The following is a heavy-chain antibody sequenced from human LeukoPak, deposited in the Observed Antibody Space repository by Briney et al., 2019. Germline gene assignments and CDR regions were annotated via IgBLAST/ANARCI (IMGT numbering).Heavy chain of an antibody. V-gene: IGHV4-39*01. CDR3: ASPPSYYDSSGSTAHY. CDR1: GGSISNSRYY. J-gene: IGHJ4*02. Sequence: SETLSLTCTVSGGSISNSRYYWGWIRQPPGKGLEWIGSIYYSGSTYYNPSLKSRGTISVDTSKNQFSLKLNSVTAADTAMYYCASPPSYYDSSGSTAHYWGQGTLVTVSS. D-gene: IGHD3-22*01. CDR2: IYYSGST.